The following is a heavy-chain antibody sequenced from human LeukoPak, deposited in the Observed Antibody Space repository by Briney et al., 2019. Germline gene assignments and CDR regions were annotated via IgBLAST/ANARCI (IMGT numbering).Heavy chain of an antibody. J-gene: IGHJ6*04. V-gene: IGHV4-39*01. CDR1: GGSISSKSYY. D-gene: IGHD5-12*01. Sequence: SETLSLTCTVSGGSISSKSYYWGWIRQPPGKVLEWIGTMYYSGKTYYNPSLKSRVSMSVDTSKNQFSLRLRSVTAADTAVYYCARHDIVEGTTSYFYGMDVWGEGTTVTVSS. CDR2: MYYSGKT. CDR3: ARHDIVEGTTSYFYGMDV.